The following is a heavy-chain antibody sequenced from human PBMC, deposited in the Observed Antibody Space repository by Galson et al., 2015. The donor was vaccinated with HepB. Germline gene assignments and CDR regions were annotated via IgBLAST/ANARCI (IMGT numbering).Heavy chain of an antibody. J-gene: IGHJ5*02. CDR3: ARDLGSSGYYTWFDP. D-gene: IGHD3-22*01. CDR2: IKQDGSEK. Sequence: SLRLSCAASGFTFSSYWMSWVRQAPGKGLEWVANIKQDGSEKYYVDSVKGRFTISRDNAKNSLYLQINSLRAEDTAVYYCARDLGSSGYYTWFDPWGQGTLVTVSS. V-gene: IGHV3-7*01. CDR1: GFTFSSYW.